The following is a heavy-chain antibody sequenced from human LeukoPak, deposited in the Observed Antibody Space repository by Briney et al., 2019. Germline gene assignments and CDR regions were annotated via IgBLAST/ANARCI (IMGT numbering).Heavy chain of an antibody. CDR2: ISGSGGST. V-gene: IGHV3-23*01. Sequence: GGSLRLSCAASGFTFSSYAMSWVRQAPGKGLEWVSAISGSGGSTYYADSVKGRFTISRDNSKNTLYLQMNSLRAEDTAVYNCAKDPGIVVVTAAIQYFQHWGQGTLVTVSS. CDR1: GFTFSSYA. CDR3: AKDPGIVVVTAAIQYFQH. D-gene: IGHD2-21*02. J-gene: IGHJ1*01.